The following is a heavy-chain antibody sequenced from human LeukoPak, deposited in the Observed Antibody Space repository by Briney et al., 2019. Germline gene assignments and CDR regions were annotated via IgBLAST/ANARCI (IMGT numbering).Heavy chain of an antibody. J-gene: IGHJ6*04. Sequence: SVKVSCKASGSTFSRYAISWVRQAPGQGLEWMGGIIPIFGTANYAQKFQGRVTITADESTSTAYMELSSLRSEDTAVYYCAFGGFNCSSTSCYLDYYYYYGMDVWGKGTTVTVSS. CDR2: IIPIFGTA. V-gene: IGHV1-69*13. D-gene: IGHD2-2*01. CDR1: GSTFSRYA. CDR3: AFGGFNCSSTSCYLDYYYYYGMDV.